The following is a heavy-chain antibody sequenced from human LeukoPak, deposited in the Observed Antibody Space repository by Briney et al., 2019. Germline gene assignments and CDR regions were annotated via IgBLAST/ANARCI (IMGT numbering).Heavy chain of an antibody. V-gene: IGHV1-69*13. CDR2: IIPIFGTA. J-gene: IGHJ4*02. D-gene: IGHD3-10*01. CDR1: GGTFSSYA. CDR3: ARDTYYYGSGSYMSDC. Sequence: ASVKVSCKASGGTFSSYAISWVREAPGQGLEWMGGIIPIFGTANYAQKFQGRVTITADESTSTAYMELSSLRSEDTAVYYCARDTYYYGSGSYMSDCWGQGTLVTVSS.